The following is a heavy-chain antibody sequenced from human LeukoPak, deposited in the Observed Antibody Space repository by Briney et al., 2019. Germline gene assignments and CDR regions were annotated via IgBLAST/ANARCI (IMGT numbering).Heavy chain of an antibody. D-gene: IGHD3-9*01. Sequence: PSETLSLTCTVSGGSISAYYWSWIRQPPGKGLEWIGEINHSGSTNYNPSLKSRVTISVDTSKNQFSLKLSSVTAADTAVYYCARRGYDILTGYFNYWGQGTLVTVSS. CDR2: INHSGST. CDR3: ARRGYDILTGYFNY. CDR1: GGSISAYY. J-gene: IGHJ4*02. V-gene: IGHV4-34*01.